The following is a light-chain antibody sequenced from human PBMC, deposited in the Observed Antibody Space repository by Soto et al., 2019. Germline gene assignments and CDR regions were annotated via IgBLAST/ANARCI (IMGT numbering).Light chain of an antibody. CDR2: GGS. Sequence: EIVMTQSPATLSVSPGERATLSCRASQSVSSNLAWYQQKPGQAPRLLIYGGSTRATGIPARFSGSGSGTEFTLTISSLQSEDFAVYYCQQYNNWLGTFGQGTKVEIK. CDR1: QSVSSN. J-gene: IGKJ1*01. V-gene: IGKV3-15*01. CDR3: QQYNNWLGT.